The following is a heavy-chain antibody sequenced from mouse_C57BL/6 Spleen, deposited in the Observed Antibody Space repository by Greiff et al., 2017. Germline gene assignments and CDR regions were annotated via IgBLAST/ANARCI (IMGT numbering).Heavy chain of an antibody. CDR2: IYPGDGDT. Sequence: QVQLQQPGPELVKPGASVKISCKASGYAFSSSWMNWVKQRPGKGLEWIGRIYPGDGDTNYNGKFKGKATLTADKSSSTAYMQLSSLTSEDSAYYFCARDYYGSYLFDYWGQGTTLTVSS. J-gene: IGHJ2*01. CDR1: GYAFSSSW. CDR3: ARDYYGSYLFDY. V-gene: IGHV1-82*01. D-gene: IGHD1-1*01.